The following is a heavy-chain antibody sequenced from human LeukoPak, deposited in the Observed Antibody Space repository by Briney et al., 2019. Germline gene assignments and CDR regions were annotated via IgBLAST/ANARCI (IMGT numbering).Heavy chain of an antibody. CDR1: GVTFSDSA. D-gene: IGHD3-3*02. Sequence: NAGGSLRLSCAASGVTFSDSAMTWVRQVPVKGLGWVSSISSSGSYIYYADSVKGRFTISRDNAKNSLYLQMNSLRADDTAVYHCARGAGTIFGEYYYYMDVWGKGTAVTVSS. CDR2: ISSSGSYI. CDR3: ARGAGTIFGEYYYYMDV. V-gene: IGHV3-21*01. J-gene: IGHJ6*03.